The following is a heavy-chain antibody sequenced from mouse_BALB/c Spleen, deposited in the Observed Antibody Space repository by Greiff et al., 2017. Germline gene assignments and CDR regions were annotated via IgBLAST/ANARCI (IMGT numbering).Heavy chain of an antibody. D-gene: IGHD2-4*01. CDR2: IWGGGST. V-gene: IGHV2-6-5*01. J-gene: IGHJ4*01. CDR1: GFSLTDYG. CDR3: AKHDDYENYAMDY. Sequence: VHLVESGPGLVAPSQSLSITCTVSGFSLTDYGVSWIRQPPGKGLEWLGVIWGGGSTYYNSALKSRLSISKDNSKSQVFLKMNSLQTDDTAMYYCAKHDDYENYAMDYWGQGTSVTVSS.